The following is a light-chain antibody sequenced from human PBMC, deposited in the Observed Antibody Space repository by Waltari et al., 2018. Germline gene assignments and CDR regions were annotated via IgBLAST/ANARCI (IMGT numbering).Light chain of an antibody. CDR3: ALYMGSGIWV. V-gene: IGLV8-61*01. CDR1: SCSLPPPSY. J-gene: IGLJ3*02. Sequence: QPVVTQEPSLSVSPGGTVPITCALGSCSLPPPSYATWYQPTPGQAPRTLVYKANARSSGVPDRFSGSILGNTAALTITGAQADDESDYYCALYMGSGIWVFGGGTRLTVL. CDR2: KAN.